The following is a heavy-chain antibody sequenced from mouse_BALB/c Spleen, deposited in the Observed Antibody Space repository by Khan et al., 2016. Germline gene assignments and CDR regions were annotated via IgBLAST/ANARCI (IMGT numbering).Heavy chain of an antibody. J-gene: IGHJ2*01. CDR1: GFTFSNYW. CDR2: IRLKSNNYAT. D-gene: IGHD2-1*01. V-gene: IGHV6-6*02. Sequence: EVKLEESGGGLVQPGGSMKLSCVASGFTFSNYWMNWVRQSPEKGLEWVAEIRLKSNNYATHYAESVKGRFTISRDDPKRSVYLQMNNLRAEDTGIYYCTSGNYYWGQGTTLTVSS. CDR3: TSGNYY.